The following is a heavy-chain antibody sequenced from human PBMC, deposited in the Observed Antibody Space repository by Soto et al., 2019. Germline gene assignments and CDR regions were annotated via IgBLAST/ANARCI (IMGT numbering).Heavy chain of an antibody. CDR2: VRNKINSYTT. CDR1: GFTFSDYY. D-gene: IGHD2-21*01. CDR3: SRAGILTTPYYTDY. J-gene: IGHJ4*02. V-gene: IGHV3-72*01. Sequence: EVQLVESGGGLVQPEGSLRLSCTASGFTFSDYYMDWFRQAPGKGLEWVGRVRNKINSYTTEYAASVKGRFTVSRDDSRNSLYLQMNSLKTGDTAMYDCSRAGILTTPYYTDYWGLGTLVTVSS.